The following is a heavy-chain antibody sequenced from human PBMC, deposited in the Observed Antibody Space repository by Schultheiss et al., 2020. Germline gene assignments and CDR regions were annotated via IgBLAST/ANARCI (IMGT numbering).Heavy chain of an antibody. J-gene: IGHJ4*02. D-gene: IGHD1-26*01. CDR1: GGTFSSYA. V-gene: IGHV1-69*05. CDR2: IIPIFGTA. Sequence: SVKVSCKASGGTFSSYAISWVRQAPGQGLEWMGGIIPIFGTANYAQKLQGRVTMTTDTSTSTAYMELRSLRSDDTAVYYCAREWELALFDYWGQGTLVNVYS. CDR3: AREWELALFDY.